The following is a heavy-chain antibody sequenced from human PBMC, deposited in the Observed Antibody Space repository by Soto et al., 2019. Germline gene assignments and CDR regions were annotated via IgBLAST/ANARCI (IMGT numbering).Heavy chain of an antibody. CDR3: VKDEGIEAMDV. CDR1: GFTFSRNT. V-gene: IGHV3-21*01. D-gene: IGHD3-3*02. Sequence: GSLRLSCVTSGFTFSRNTMNGVRQAPGKGLEWVASITSSGSYVYYADSVKGRFSASRDNAKNSLSLQMDSLRPDDTAIYFCVKDEGIEAMDVWGQGTTVTVSS. CDR2: ITSSGSYV. J-gene: IGHJ6*02.